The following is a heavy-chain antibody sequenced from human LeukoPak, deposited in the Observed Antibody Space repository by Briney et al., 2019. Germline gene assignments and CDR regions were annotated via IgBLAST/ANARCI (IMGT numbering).Heavy chain of an antibody. D-gene: IGHD4-23*01. Sequence: QPGKSLRLSCAASGFTFSGFGMHWVRQAPGKGLEWVAVIWYDGSNKYYADSVKGRFTISRDNPKNTLYVQLNSLRAEDTAVYYCARGRGADYGGNSGYFDYWGQGTLVTVSS. CDR1: GFTFSGFG. J-gene: IGHJ4*02. CDR2: IWYDGSNK. CDR3: ARGRGADYGGNSGYFDY. V-gene: IGHV3-33*01.